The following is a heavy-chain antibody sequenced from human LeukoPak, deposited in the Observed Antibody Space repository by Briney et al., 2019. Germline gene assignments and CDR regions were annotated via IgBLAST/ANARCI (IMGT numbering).Heavy chain of an antibody. CDR1: GFSFSIYG. Sequence: PGGSLRLSCEASGFSFSIYGMSWVRQAPGKGLEWASGISGSGGNTYYAEALTGRFTVSRDNSKNTLYLQMNSLRAEDTALYYCAKGGLRGGTYNDDFWGQGTLVTVSS. J-gene: IGHJ4*02. V-gene: IGHV3-23*01. CDR2: ISGSGGNT. D-gene: IGHD3-16*01. CDR3: AKGGLRGGTYNDDF.